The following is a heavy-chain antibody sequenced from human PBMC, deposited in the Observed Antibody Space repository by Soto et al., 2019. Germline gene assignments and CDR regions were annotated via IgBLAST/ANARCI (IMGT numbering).Heavy chain of an antibody. V-gene: IGHV3-72*01. CDR2: IRNKANKFTT. J-gene: IGHJ6*04. CDR3: ARAEMDV. Sequence: EVQLVESGGGLVQPGGSLRLSCAASGFTFSDRYMDWVRQAPGKGLEWVGRIRNKANKFTTEYGASVRGRFTISRDDSEKSVFLQMDSLKIEDTAVYYCARAEMDVWGKGTTVTVAS. CDR1: GFTFSDRY.